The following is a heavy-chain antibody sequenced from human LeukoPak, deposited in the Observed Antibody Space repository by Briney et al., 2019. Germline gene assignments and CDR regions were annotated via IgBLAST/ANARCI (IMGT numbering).Heavy chain of an antibody. CDR3: ARSGSRGRSYDDAFDI. CDR2: INPNSGGT. D-gene: IGHD3-16*01. CDR1: GYTFIEYY. J-gene: IGHJ3*02. Sequence: WASVKISCKASGYTFIEYYIHWGRQAPGQGLEWLGWINPNSGGTNYAQKVQGRVNLIRETSINTAYMELSRLTSDDTALYYCARSGSRGRSYDDAFDIWGQGTMVTVSS. V-gene: IGHV1-2*02.